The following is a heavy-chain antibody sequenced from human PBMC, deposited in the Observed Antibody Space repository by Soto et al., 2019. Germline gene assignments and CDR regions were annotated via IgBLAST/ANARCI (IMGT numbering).Heavy chain of an antibody. CDR1: GGSISSRGYY. V-gene: IGHV4-31*03. CDR2: IYYSGST. J-gene: IGHJ6*02. D-gene: IGHD3-10*01. CDR3: ARDLGGLSYSSGSYNGMDV. Sequence: HVQLQESGPGLVTPSQTLSLTCTVSGGSISSRGYYWGWIRQDPGKGLEWIGYIYYSGSTYYNPSLKSRVTMSVDTSKNQFSLKLRSVTAADTAVYYCARDLGGLSYSSGSYNGMDVWGQGTTVPVSS.